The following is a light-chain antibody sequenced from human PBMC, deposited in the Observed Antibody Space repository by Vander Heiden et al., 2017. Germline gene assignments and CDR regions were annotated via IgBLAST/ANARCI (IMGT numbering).Light chain of an antibody. V-gene: IGKV4-1*01. J-gene: IGKJ1*01. CDR2: WAS. CDR3: QQYYSSPRT. Sequence: DIVMTQSPDSLRVSLAERATFNCNSSQNFLYSSNNKNYLAWYQQKPRQPPRLLIYWASTRESGVPDRFSGSGSGTDFTLTISSLQAEDVAVYYCQQYYSSPRTFGQGTKVEVK. CDR1: QNFLYSSNNKNY.